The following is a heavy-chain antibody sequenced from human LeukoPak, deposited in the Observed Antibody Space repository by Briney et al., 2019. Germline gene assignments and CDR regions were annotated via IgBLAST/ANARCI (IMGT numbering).Heavy chain of an antibody. D-gene: IGHD2-8*01. V-gene: IGHV3-23*01. Sequence: GGSLRLSCAASGFTFSSYAMSGVRQAPGKGVEWVSAICGSGGSTYYADSVKGRFTISRDNSKNTLYLQMNSLRAEDTAVYYCSLGKLMTPYDIWGQGTMVTVSS. J-gene: IGHJ3*02. CDR2: ICGSGGST. CDR1: GFTFSSYA. CDR3: SLGKLMTPYDI.